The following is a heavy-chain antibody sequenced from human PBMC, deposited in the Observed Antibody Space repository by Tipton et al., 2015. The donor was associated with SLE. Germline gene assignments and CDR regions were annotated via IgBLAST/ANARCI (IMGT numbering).Heavy chain of an antibody. CDR2: IYPGDSDT. D-gene: IGHD2-8*01. Sequence: GAEVKKPGESLKISCKGSGYSFTAYWIGWVRQMPGKGLEWMGIIYPGDSDTTYSPSFQGQVTISADKSINTAYLQWSSLKASDTAMYYCARPGYAGKSQYSRLYGLDVWGQGTTVTVSS. J-gene: IGHJ6*02. V-gene: IGHV5-51*03. CDR3: ARPGYAGKSQYSRLYGLDV. CDR1: GYSFTAYW.